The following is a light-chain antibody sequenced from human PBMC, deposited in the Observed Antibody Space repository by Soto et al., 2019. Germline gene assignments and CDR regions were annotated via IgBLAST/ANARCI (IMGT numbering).Light chain of an antibody. J-gene: IGKJ3*01. Sequence: EIVLTQSPAILSLSPGERATFSCRASQSVSRNLDWYQHKPGQTPRLLIYDASNRATGIPVRFSGSGSGTDFTLTISSREPEDFAVYYCQQRSNGLSFGPGTKVDSK. CDR2: DAS. CDR1: QSVSRN. V-gene: IGKV3-11*01. CDR3: QQRSNGLS.